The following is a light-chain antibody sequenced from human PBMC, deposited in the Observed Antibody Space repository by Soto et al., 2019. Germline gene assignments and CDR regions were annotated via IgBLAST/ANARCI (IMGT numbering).Light chain of an antibody. V-gene: IGLV7-46*01. CDR3: LLSYGGVQRV. Sequence: QAVVTQEPSVTVSPGGTVTLTCASSTGSVTSGHYPYWFQQKPGQAPRTLIYDTTNKHSWTPARFSRSLLGGKAALTLSGAQPEDEAQYYCLLSYGGVQRVFGGGTKLTVL. CDR1: TGSVTSGHY. J-gene: IGLJ3*02. CDR2: DTT.